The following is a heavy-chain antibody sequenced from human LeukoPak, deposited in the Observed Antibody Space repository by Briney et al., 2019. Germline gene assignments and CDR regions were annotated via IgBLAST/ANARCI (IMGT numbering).Heavy chain of an antibody. CDR3: AKWGSSVVAGFYGMDV. V-gene: IGHV3-21*04. J-gene: IGHJ6*02. D-gene: IGHD6-19*01. CDR2: ISSSSSYI. Sequence: PGGSLRLSCAASGFTFSSYSMNWVRQAPGKGLEWVSSISSSSSYIYYADSVKGRFTISRDNSKNTLYLQMNSLRAEDTAVYYCAKWGSSVVAGFYGMDVWGQGTTVTVSS. CDR1: GFTFSSYS.